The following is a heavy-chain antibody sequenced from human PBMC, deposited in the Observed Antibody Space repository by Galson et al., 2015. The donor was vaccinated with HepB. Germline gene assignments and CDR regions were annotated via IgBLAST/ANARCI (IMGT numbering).Heavy chain of an antibody. Sequence: SGAEVKKPGESLRISCKGSGYSFTSQWMSWVRQAPGKGLEWVANIKQDGSEKYYVDSVKGRFTISRDNAKNSLYLQMNSLRAEDTAVYYCARVAGTMCSSTSCYRLGSYYYYYMDVWGKGTTVTVSS. CDR3: ARVAGTMCSSTSCYRLGSYYYYYMDV. J-gene: IGHJ6*03. CDR2: IKQDGSEK. V-gene: IGHV3-7*03. D-gene: IGHD2-2*01. CDR1: GYSFTSQW.